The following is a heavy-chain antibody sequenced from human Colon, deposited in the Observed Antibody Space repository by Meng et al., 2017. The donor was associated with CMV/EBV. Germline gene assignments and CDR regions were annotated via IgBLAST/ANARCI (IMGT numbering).Heavy chain of an antibody. D-gene: IGHD3-3*01. Sequence: GGSLRLSCAASGFTFHAYWMHWVRQVPGKGLEWVARVNTDGASKKYADSVKGRFTISRDNPKDTVYLQMTSLRADDTAMYYCVRDKGDGFNRFHYFDYWAQETQVTVSS. J-gene: IGHJ4*02. CDR2: VNTDGASK. CDR3: VRDKGDGFNRFHYFDY. CDR1: GFTFHAYW. V-gene: IGHV3-74*03.